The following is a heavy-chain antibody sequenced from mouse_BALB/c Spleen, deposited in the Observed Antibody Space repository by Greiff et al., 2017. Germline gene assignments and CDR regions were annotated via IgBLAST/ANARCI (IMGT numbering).Heavy chain of an antibody. J-gene: IGHJ4*01. V-gene: IGHV1-14*01. CDR3: ARYYGSSYVGYAMDY. Sequence: EVQLQQSGPELVKPGASVKMSCKASGYTFTSYVMHWVKQKPGQGLEWIGYINPYNDGTKYNEKFKGKATLTSDKSSSTAYMELSSLTSEDSAVYYCARYYGSSYVGYAMDYWGQGTSVTVSS. CDR1: GYTFTSYV. CDR2: INPYNDGT. D-gene: IGHD1-1*01.